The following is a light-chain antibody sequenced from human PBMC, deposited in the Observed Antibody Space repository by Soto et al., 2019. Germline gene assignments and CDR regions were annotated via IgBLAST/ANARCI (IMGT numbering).Light chain of an antibody. CDR3: SSYTSSSTWV. J-gene: IGLJ3*02. CDR2: EVS. Sequence: QSALTQPASVSGSPGQSITISCTGTSSDVGGYNYVSWYQQHPGKDPKLMIYEVSNRPSGVSHRFSGSKSGNTASLTISGVQAEDEADYYCSSYTSSSTWVFGGGTKVTVL. V-gene: IGLV2-14*01. CDR1: SSDVGGYNY.